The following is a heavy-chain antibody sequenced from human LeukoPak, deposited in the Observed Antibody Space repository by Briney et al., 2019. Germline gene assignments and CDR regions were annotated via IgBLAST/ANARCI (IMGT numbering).Heavy chain of an antibody. CDR3: ARDRHDSFPMGV. V-gene: IGHV4-31*03. CDR2: VSYSGNT. CDR1: GASISSGGYY. D-gene: IGHD3-3*01. Sequence: SETLSLTCTVSGASISSGGYYWSWFRQHPGKGLEWIGYVSYSGNTYYNPSLKSRVTISVDTSMNQFSLKLSSVTAADTAVYYCARDRHDSFPMGVWGQGTTVTVSS. J-gene: IGHJ6*02.